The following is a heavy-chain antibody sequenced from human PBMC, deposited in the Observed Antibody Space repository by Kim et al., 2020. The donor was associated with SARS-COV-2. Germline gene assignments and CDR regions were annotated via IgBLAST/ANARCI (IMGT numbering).Heavy chain of an antibody. J-gene: IGHJ4*02. Sequence: GGSLRLSCAASGFTFSDSGIHWVRQASGKGLEWVGRIRSKVDNYATIYAASVKGRFSISRDDSKNMAYLQMNSLKTEDTALYYCSSYVSVGYPVLWGQGILVTVSS. CDR1: GFTFSDSG. CDR2: IRSKVDNYAT. D-gene: IGHD3-22*01. CDR3: SSYVSVGYPVL. V-gene: IGHV3-73*01.